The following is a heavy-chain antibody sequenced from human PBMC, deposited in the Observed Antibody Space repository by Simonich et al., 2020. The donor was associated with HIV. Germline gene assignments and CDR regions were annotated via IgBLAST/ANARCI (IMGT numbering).Heavy chain of an antibody. CDR1: GGSFSGYY. J-gene: IGHJ4*02. D-gene: IGHD1-26*01. CDR2: INHSGIT. CDR3: ARHVARADIDY. V-gene: IGHV4-34*01. Sequence: QVQLQQWGAGLLQPAETLSLTCAVYGGSFSGYYWSWIPQPPGKGLAWIGEINHSGITNDNPSLKSRIAMSRDTSKNQSSLKLSSVTAADTAVYYCARHVARADIDYWGQGTLVTVSS.